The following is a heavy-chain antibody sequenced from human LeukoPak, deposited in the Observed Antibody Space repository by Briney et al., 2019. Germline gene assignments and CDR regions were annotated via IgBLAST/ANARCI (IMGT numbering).Heavy chain of an antibody. CDR3: ARRYFDY. CDR1: GFTFSSYW. CDR2: IKEDGSEK. Sequence: GGSLRLSCAASGFTFSSYWRSWVRQAPGKGLEWVANIKEDGSEKYYVDSVKGRFTISRDNAKNSLYLQMNSLRAEDTAVYYCARRYFDYWGQGTLVTVSS. V-gene: IGHV3-7*03. J-gene: IGHJ4*02.